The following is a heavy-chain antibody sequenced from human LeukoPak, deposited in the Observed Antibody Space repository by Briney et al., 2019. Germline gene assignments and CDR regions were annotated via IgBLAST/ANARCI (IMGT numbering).Heavy chain of an antibody. CDR2: IYYSGTT. D-gene: IGHD6-13*01. Sequence: SETLSLTCTVSGGSISSSSYYWGWVRQPPGKGLEWVGSIYYSGTTYYNPSLKSRVTISVDTSKNQFSLKLSSVAAADTAVYLCARRSSSWYIFDYWGQGTLVTVSS. CDR3: ARRSSSWYIFDY. V-gene: IGHV4-39*01. CDR1: GGSISSSSYY. J-gene: IGHJ4*02.